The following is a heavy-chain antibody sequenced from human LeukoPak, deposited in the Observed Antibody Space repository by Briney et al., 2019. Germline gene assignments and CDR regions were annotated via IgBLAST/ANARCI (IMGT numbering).Heavy chain of an antibody. J-gene: IGHJ4*02. CDR1: GYSFTNYW. CDR2: IYPGDSDI. V-gene: IGHV5-51*01. Sequence: GESLKISCKGSGYSFTNYWIGWVRQMPGKGLEWMGIIYPGDSDIRYSPSFQGQVTISADKSISTAYLQWSSLKASDTAMYYCARPSSSGTGPFDYWGQGTLVTVSS. CDR3: ARPSSSGTGPFDY. D-gene: IGHD3-10*01.